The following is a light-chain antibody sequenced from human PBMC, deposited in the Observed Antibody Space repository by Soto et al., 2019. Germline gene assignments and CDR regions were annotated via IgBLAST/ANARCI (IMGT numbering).Light chain of an antibody. CDR2: DAS. V-gene: IGKV3-11*01. Sequence: PGERVTLSCRASENIDTFLAWYQQKPGQSPRLLIYDASNRATGIPTRFSASGSGTDFTLTISSLEPEDSAIYYCQQRNSWPPITFGQGTRLEIK. CDR3: QQRNSWPPIT. CDR1: ENIDTF. J-gene: IGKJ5*01.